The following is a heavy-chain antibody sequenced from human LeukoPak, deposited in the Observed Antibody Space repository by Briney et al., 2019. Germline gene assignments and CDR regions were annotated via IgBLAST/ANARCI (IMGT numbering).Heavy chain of an antibody. Sequence: GASVKVSCKASGGTFSSYAISWVRQAPGQGLEWMGGIIPIFGTANYAQKFQGRVTITADESTSTAYMELSSLRSEDTAVYYCARDLTAARPLDGYGMDVWGQGTTVTVSS. D-gene: IGHD6-6*01. CDR2: IIPIFGTA. CDR3: ARDLTAARPLDGYGMDV. CDR1: GGTFSSYA. J-gene: IGHJ6*02. V-gene: IGHV1-69*13.